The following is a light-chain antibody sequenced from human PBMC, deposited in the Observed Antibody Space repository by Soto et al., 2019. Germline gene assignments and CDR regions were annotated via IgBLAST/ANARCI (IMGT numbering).Light chain of an antibody. J-gene: IGKJ5*01. CDR1: QSVRSSY. CDR3: QKYGSSPST. CDR2: GES. V-gene: IGKV3-20*01. Sequence: EIVMTHSPCTLSLSPGEGATLSCGASQSVRSSYLAWYQQKTGQAPRSLIYGESSRATGIPDRLSGSGSGTDLHLTISRLEPEDFAVYYCQKYGSSPSTFGQGTRLEIK.